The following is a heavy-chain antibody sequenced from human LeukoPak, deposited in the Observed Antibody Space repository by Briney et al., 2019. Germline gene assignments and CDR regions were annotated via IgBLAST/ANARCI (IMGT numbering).Heavy chain of an antibody. Sequence: GGSLRLSCAASGFTVSSNYMSWVRQAPGKGLEWVSVIYSGGSTYYADSVKGRFTISRDNSKNTLYLQMNSLRAEDTAVYYCAREAPYYYGSSGSPWYFDLWGRGTLVTVSS. J-gene: IGHJ2*01. D-gene: IGHD3-22*01. V-gene: IGHV3-66*01. CDR2: IYSGGST. CDR3: AREAPYYYGSSGSPWYFDL. CDR1: GFTVSSNY.